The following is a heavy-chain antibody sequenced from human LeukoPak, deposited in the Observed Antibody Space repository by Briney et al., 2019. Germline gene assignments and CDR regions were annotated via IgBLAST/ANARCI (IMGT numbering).Heavy chain of an antibody. CDR2: IKQDGTEK. CDR3: AKVAHYYYGSESYYFFEH. Sequence: PGGSLRLSCAASGFTFSSYWMTWVRQAPGKGLEWVANIKQDGTEKYYVDSVKGRFTISRDNAKNSLYLQMNSLGVEDTAIYYCAKVAHYYYGSESYYFFEHWGQGTPVTASS. CDR1: GFTFSSYW. D-gene: IGHD3-10*01. J-gene: IGHJ4*02. V-gene: IGHV3-7*01.